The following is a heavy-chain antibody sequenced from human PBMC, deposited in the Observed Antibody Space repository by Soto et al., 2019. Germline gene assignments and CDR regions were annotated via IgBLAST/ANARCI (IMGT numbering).Heavy chain of an antibody. Sequence: SVKVSCKASGGTFSIDTISWVRQAPGQGLEWMGRIIPILGIANYAQKFQGRVTITADKSTSTAYMELSSLRSEDTAVYYCAREFSSTQFERPPVWFDPWGQGTLVTVSS. CDR2: IIPILGIA. CDR1: GGTFSIDT. D-gene: IGHD2-2*01. V-gene: IGHV1-69*04. CDR3: AREFSSTQFERPPVWFDP. J-gene: IGHJ5*02.